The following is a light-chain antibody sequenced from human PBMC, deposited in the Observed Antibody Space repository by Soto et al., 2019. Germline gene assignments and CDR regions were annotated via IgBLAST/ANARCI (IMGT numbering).Light chain of an antibody. CDR2: RAS. CDR1: QSVSSN. Sequence: EIVMTQSPATLSVSPGERATLSCRASQSVSSNLAWYQQQPGQAPRLLIYRASTRATRIPARFSGSVSGTEFTLTISSLQSDYFAVYYCQQYNNWPPVTFGQGTRLEIK. CDR3: QQYNNWPPVT. V-gene: IGKV3-15*01. J-gene: IGKJ5*01.